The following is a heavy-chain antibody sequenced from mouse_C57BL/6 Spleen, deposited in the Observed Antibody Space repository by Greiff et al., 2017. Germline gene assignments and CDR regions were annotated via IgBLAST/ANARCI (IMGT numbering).Heavy chain of an antibody. CDR3: ARVDY. Sequence: VKLMESGPELVKPGASVKISCKASGYAFSSSWMNWVKQRPGKGLEWIGRIYPGDGDTNYNGKFKGKAKLTANKSSSTAYMQLSSLTSEDSAVYFCARVDYWGQGTTLTVSS. V-gene: IGHV1-82*01. CDR1: GYAFSSSW. CDR2: IYPGDGDT. J-gene: IGHJ2*01.